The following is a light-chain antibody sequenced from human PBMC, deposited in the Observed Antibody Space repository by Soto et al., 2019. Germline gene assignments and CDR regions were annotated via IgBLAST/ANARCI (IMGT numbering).Light chain of an antibody. J-gene: IGKJ2*01. V-gene: IGKV3-20*01. CDR2: GAS. Sequence: EIVLTQSPGTLSLSPGERATLSCRASQSVSSSYLAWYQQKPGQAPRLLSYGASSRATGIPDRFSGSGSGTYVTLTISRPEPEDFAVYYCQQYGSSPQYTFGQGTKLEIK. CDR3: QQYGSSPQYT. CDR1: QSVSSSY.